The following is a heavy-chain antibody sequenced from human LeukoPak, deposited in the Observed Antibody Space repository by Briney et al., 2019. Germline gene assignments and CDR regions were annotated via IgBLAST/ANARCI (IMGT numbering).Heavy chain of an antibody. Sequence: GRSLRLSCAASGFTFSSYGMHWVRQAPGKGLEWVAVISYDGSNKYYADSVKGRFTISRDNSKNTLYLQMNSLRAEDTAVYYCAKGGIAAAGTLGLLKHWGQGTLVTVSS. J-gene: IGHJ4*02. D-gene: IGHD6-13*01. CDR3: AKGGIAAAGTLGLLKH. CDR2: ISYDGSNK. CDR1: GFTFSSYG. V-gene: IGHV3-30*18.